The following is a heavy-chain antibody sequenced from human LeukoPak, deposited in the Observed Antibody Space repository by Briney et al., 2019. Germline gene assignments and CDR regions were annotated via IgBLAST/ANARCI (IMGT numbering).Heavy chain of an antibody. D-gene: IGHD3-10*01. V-gene: IGHV1-2*06. CDR3: ARADEVLLWFGDLDY. J-gene: IGHJ4*02. Sequence: ASVKVSCKASGYTFTGYYMHWVRQAPGQGLEWMGRINPNSGGTNYAQKFQGRVTMTRDTSISTAYMELSRLRSDDTAVYYCARADEVLLWFGDLDYWGQGTLVTVSP. CDR2: INPNSGGT. CDR1: GYTFTGYY.